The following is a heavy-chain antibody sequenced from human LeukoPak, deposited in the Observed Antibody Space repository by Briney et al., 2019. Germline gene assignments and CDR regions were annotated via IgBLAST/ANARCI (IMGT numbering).Heavy chain of an antibody. V-gene: IGHV3-30*02. D-gene: IGHD3-22*01. CDR3: ARGGIVVVSYFDY. Sequence: PGGSLRLSCAASGFTFSSYGMHWVRQAPGKGLEWVAFIRYDGSNKYYADSVKGRFTISRDNSKNTLYLQMNSLRAEDTAVYYCARGGIVVVSYFDYWGQGTLVTVSS. CDR1: GFTFSSYG. J-gene: IGHJ4*02. CDR2: IRYDGSNK.